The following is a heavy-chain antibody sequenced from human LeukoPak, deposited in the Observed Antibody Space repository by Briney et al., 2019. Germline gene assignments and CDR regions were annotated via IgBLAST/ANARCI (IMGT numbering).Heavy chain of an antibody. CDR2: IKHDGTEK. V-gene: IGHV3-7*01. J-gene: IGHJ6*03. CDR1: HFTFGGYW. Sequence: GGSLRLSCAASHFTFGGYWMSWVRQAPGKGLEWVANIKHDGTEKYFVDSVTGRFTISRDNAKDSLYLQMNSLRAEDTAVYYYGRDSPSYFYSIGHSSYYFVVWGKGTTVTVS. CDR3: GRDSPSYFYSIGHSSYYFVV. D-gene: IGHD3-22*01.